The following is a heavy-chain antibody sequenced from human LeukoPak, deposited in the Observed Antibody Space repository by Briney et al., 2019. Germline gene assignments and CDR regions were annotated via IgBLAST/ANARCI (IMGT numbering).Heavy chain of an antibody. V-gene: IGHV3-30*04. J-gene: IGHJ3*02. CDR2: ISYDGSNK. CDR1: GFTFSSYA. CDR3: ARVRRLRDDAFDI. D-gene: IGHD5-18*01. Sequence: GGSLRLSCAASGFTFSSYATHWVRQAPGKWLEWVAVISYDGSNKYYADSVKGRFIISRDNSKNTLYLQMNSLRAEDTAVYYCARVRRLRDDAFDIWGQGTKVTVSS.